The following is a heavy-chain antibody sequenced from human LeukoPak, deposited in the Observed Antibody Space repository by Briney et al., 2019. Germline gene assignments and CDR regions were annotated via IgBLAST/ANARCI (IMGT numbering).Heavy chain of an antibody. CDR3: ARVVGIAAAGVGWFDP. CDR1: GGSISSYY. CDR2: IYYSGST. V-gene: IGHV4-59*01. D-gene: IGHD6-13*01. Sequence: SETLSLTCTVSGGSISSYYWSWIRQPPGKGLEWIGYIYYSGSTNYNPSLKSRVTISVDTSKNQFSLKLSSVTAADMAVYYCARVVGIAAAGVGWFDPWGQGTLVTVSS. J-gene: IGHJ5*02.